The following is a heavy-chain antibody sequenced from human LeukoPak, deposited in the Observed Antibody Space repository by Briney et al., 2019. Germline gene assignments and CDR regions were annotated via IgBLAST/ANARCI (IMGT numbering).Heavy chain of an antibody. Sequence: GSSVKVSCKASGGTFSSYAISWVRQAPGQGLEWMGIINPSGGSTSYAQKFQGRVTMTRDMSTSTVYMELSSLRSEDTAVYYCARSYGDYRIDYWGQGTLVTVSS. CDR2: INPSGGST. CDR3: ARSYGDYRIDY. J-gene: IGHJ4*02. CDR1: GGTFSSYA. V-gene: IGHV1-46*01. D-gene: IGHD4-17*01.